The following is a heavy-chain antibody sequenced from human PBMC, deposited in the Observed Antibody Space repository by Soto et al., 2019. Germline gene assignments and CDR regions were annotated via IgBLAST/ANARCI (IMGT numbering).Heavy chain of an antibody. CDR2: INAGNGST. D-gene: IGHD5-18*01. CDR1: GYTFTSYA. CDR3: ARRRGYSYGYGAFDI. J-gene: IGHJ3*02. Sequence: ASVKVSCKASGYTFTSYAMHWVRQAPGQRLEWMGWINAGNGSTKYSQKFQGRVTITRDTSASTAYMELSSLRSEDTAVYYCARRRGYSYGYGAFDIWGQVTRVPVS. V-gene: IGHV1-3*01.